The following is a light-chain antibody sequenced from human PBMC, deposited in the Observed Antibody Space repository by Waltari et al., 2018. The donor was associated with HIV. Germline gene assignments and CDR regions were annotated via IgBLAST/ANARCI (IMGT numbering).Light chain of an antibody. CDR2: DAS. CDR1: QGISNY. Sequence: DTQMPPSPSSLSASVGDRVTITCQASQGISNYLNWYQEKPGKAPKLLIHDASKLETGVPSRFRGSGSGTDFTFTITSLQPEDVGRYYCQQYDNVPFTFGPGTRVDMK. V-gene: IGKV1-33*01. CDR3: QQYDNVPFT. J-gene: IGKJ3*01.